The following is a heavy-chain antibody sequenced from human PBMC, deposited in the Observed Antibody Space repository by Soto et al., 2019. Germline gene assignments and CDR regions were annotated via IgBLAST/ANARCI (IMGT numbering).Heavy chain of an antibody. D-gene: IGHD5-12*01. CDR1: CGSISSYY. J-gene: IGHJ4*02. CDR2: IYYSGST. CDR3: AGRYRGYGTIDD. Sequence: QVQLQESGPGLVKPSATLALTCTVSCGSISSYYWSWIRKPPVKGLGWIGYIYYSGSTNYNPSLKSRVTISVDTTKNQFSPKLSSVTAADTAVYYCAGRYRGYGTIDDWGQGTLVTVS. V-gene: IGHV4-59*08.